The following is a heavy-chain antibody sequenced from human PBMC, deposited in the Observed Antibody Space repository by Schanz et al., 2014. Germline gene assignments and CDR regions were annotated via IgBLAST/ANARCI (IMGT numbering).Heavy chain of an antibody. V-gene: IGHV1-18*01. J-gene: IGHJ4*02. Sequence: QVQLVQSGAEVKKPGASVKVSCKASGYTFSSYGITWVRQAPGQGLEWMGWINGYNGHTLYAQKFQGRVTMTTDTSTSTSYMELTSLRFDDTAVYYCARGGYSSGWYDRDIAHFDYWGQGTLGTVSS. CDR1: GYTFSSYG. CDR2: INGYNGHT. CDR3: ARGGYSSGWYDRDIAHFDY. D-gene: IGHD6-19*01.